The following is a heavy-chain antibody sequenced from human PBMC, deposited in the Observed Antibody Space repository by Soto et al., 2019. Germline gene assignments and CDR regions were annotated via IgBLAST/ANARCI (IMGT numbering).Heavy chain of an antibody. CDR1: GGTFSSYA. CDR2: IIPIFGTA. J-gene: IGHJ5*02. Sequence: QVQLVQSGAEVKKPGSSVKVSCKASGGTFSSYAITWVRQAPGQGLEWMGGIIPIFGTANYAQKFQGSVTIPADEVLTTAYMELSSLRSDYTAFYNCARHFPSSSSDHWDQGTLVTVSS. CDR3: ARHFPSSSSDH. V-gene: IGHV1-69*01. D-gene: IGHD3-3*02.